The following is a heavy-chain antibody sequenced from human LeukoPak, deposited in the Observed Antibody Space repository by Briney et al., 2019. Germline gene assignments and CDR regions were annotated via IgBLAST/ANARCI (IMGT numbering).Heavy chain of an antibody. CDR1: GGSISSYY. D-gene: IGHD2-2*01. J-gene: IGHJ5*02. CDR2: IYYSGST. CDR3: ARDHRYCSSTSCSGRFDP. Sequence: PSETLSLTCTVSGGSISSYYWSWIRQPPGKGLEWIGYIYYSGSTYYNPSLKSRVTISVDTSKNQFSLKLSSVTAADTAVYYCARDHRYCSSTSCSGRFDPWGQGTLATVSS. V-gene: IGHV4-59*12.